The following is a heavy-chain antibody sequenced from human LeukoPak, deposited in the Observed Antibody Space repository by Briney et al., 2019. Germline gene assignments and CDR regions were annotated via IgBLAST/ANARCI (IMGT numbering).Heavy chain of an antibody. J-gene: IGHJ4*02. Sequence: GASVKVSCKASGYTFTDYFMHWVRQAPGQGLEWMGWINPNSGGTKYAQKFQGRATMTRDTSINTAYMELSRLRSDDTAVYFCARTEQTYFDNWGQGTLVTVSA. D-gene: IGHD1/OR15-1a*01. CDR3: ARTEQTYFDN. V-gene: IGHV1-2*02. CDR1: GYTFTDYF. CDR2: INPNSGGT.